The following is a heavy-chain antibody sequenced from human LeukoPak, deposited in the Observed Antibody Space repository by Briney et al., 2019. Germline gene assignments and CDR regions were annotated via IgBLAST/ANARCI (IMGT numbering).Heavy chain of an antibody. V-gene: IGHV4-61*10. J-gene: IGHJ3*02. CDR3: AREWFGESPPPDDPFDI. D-gene: IGHD3-10*01. CDR2: INRSGST. CDR1: GGSINSGSDY. Sequence: KSSETLSLTCTVSGGSINSGSDYWTWIRQPAGKGLEWVGRINRSGSTNYRPSLKSRVTISVDTSKNQFSLNLNSVTAADTAVYYRAREWFGESPPPDDPFDIWGQGTMVTVSS.